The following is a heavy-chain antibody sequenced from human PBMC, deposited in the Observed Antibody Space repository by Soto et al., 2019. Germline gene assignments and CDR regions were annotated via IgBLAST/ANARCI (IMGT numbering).Heavy chain of an antibody. CDR3: AREGGDSSCWYFDY. J-gene: IGHJ4*02. D-gene: IGHD6-13*01. CDR1: GDSVSGNSAA. V-gene: IGHV6-1*01. Sequence: PSQTLSLTCAISGDSVSGNSAAWNWVRQSPSRGLEWLGRTYYRSKWNNDYAVSVKRRITINPDTSKNQFSLQLNSVTPEDTAVYYYAREGGDSSCWYFDYWGQGTLVTVYS. CDR2: TYYRSKWNN.